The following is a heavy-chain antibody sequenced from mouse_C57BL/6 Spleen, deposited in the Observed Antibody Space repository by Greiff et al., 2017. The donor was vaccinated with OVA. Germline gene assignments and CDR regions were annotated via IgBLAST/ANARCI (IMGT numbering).Heavy chain of an antibody. CDR2: IYWDDDK. Sequence: QVTLKESGPGILQSSQTLSLTCSFSGFSLSTSGMGVSWIRQPSGKGLEWLAHIYWDDDKRYNPSPKRRLTISKDTSRNQVFLKITREDTADTATDDWARRGPTVVADWYFEVWGTGTTVTVSS. V-gene: IGHV8-12*01. D-gene: IGHD1-1*01. CDR3: ARRGPTVVADWYFEV. CDR1: GFSLSTSGMG. J-gene: IGHJ1*03.